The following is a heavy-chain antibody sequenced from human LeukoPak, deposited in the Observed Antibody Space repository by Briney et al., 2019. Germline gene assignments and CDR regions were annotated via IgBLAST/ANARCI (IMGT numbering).Heavy chain of an antibody. CDR2: INHSGST. Sequence: SETLSLTCAVYGGSFSGYYWSWIRQPPGKGLEWIGEINHSGSTNYNPSLKSRVTISVDTSKNQFSLKLSSVTAADTAVYYCARAQKTYYYDSSGYYVAYWGQGTLVTVSS. J-gene: IGHJ4*02. D-gene: IGHD3-22*01. CDR1: GGSFSGYY. CDR3: ARAQKTYYYDSSGYYVAY. V-gene: IGHV4-34*01.